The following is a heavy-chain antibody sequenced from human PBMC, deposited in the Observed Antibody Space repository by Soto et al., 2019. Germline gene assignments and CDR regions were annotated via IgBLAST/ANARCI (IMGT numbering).Heavy chain of an antibody. CDR2: IVMDGSQQ. Sequence: QVPLVESGGGVVQPGWSLRLSCAASGFTFSNHGMHWVRQAPGKGLEWVAVIVMDGSQQHYADSLKGRFSISRDNSKNTVYLQMNSLRAEATGVSYCARADEYDDDGFDYWGQGTLVSVSS. CDR3: ARADEYDDDGFDY. V-gene: IGHV3-33*05. CDR1: GFTFSNHG. J-gene: IGHJ4*02. D-gene: IGHD3-16*01.